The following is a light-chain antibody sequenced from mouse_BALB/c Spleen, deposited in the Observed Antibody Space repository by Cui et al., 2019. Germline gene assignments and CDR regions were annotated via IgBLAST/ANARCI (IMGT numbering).Light chain of an antibody. V-gene: IGKV12-46*01. CDR2: AAT. Sequence: DIQTPQSPSTLSVSVGQTLTIPCRASENIYSNVPWYQQKRGEAPKLLVYAATNLADGVPTRFSGSGSGTQYSLKINSLQSEDFGSYYCQQYRGTPPTFGGGTKLEIK. J-gene: IGKJ1*01. CDR3: QQYRGTPPT. CDR1: ENIYSN.